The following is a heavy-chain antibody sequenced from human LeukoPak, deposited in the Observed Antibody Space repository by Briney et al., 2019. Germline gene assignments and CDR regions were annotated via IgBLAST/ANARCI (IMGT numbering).Heavy chain of an antibody. Sequence: SETLSLTCTVSGGYISSSSYYWGWIRQPPGKGLEWIGSIYYSGSTYYNPSLKSRVTISVDTSKNQFSLKLSSVTAADTAVYYCASLSDYGDQLDYWGQGTLVTVSS. V-gene: IGHV4-39*01. CDR1: GGYISSSSYY. CDR2: IYYSGST. CDR3: ASLSDYGDQLDY. D-gene: IGHD4-17*01. J-gene: IGHJ4*02.